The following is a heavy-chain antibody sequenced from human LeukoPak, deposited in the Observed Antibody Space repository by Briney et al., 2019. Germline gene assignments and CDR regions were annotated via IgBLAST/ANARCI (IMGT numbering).Heavy chain of an antibody. V-gene: IGHV4-61*02. Sequence: SQTLSLTCTVSGGSISSGSYYWSWIRQPAGKGLEWIGRIYTSGSTNYNPSLKSRVTISVDTSKNQFSLKLSSVTAADTAVYYCARETYDFWTLPAGIGPWGQGTLVTVSS. J-gene: IGHJ5*02. CDR3: ARETYDFWTLPAGIGP. CDR2: IYTSGST. CDR1: GGSISSGSYY. D-gene: IGHD3-3*01.